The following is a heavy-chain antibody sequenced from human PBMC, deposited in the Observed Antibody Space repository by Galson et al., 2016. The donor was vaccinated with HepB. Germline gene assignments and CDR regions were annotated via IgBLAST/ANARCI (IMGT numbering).Heavy chain of an antibody. V-gene: IGHV1-69*13. Sequence: SVKVSCKASGDTFKNYAISWVRQAPGGGLEWMGGIIPLFGLANYAQKFQGRVTFTADASASTAFMDLSNLRSDDTGVYYCARGYYGSGSMDVWGQGTTVAVSS. J-gene: IGHJ6*02. CDR1: GDTFKNYA. CDR2: IIPLFGLA. D-gene: IGHD3-10*01. CDR3: ARGYYGSGSMDV.